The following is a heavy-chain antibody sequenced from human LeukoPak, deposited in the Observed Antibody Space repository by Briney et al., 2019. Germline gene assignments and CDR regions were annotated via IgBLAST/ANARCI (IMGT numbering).Heavy chain of an antibody. CDR1: GFXFSTYG. CDR2: ISYDGSNK. CDR3: ASTYGALYYFDS. J-gene: IGHJ4*02. D-gene: IGHD4-17*01. Sequence: PGGSLRLSCAASGFXFSTYGIHWVRQAPGKGLEWVAVISYDGSNKYYADSVKGRFTISRDNSKNTLFLQMNSLRAEDTAVYYCASTYGALYYFDSWGQGTLVTVSS. V-gene: IGHV3-30*03.